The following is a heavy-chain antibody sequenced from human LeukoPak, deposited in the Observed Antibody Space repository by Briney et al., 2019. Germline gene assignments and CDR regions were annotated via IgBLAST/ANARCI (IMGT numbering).Heavy chain of an antibody. CDR1: GYSISSGYY. J-gene: IGHJ4*02. CDR3: ARGIWRWFGESSPYYFDY. D-gene: IGHD3-10*01. Sequence: SETLSLTCTVSGYSISSGYYWGWIRQPPGKGLEWIGSIYHSGSTYYNPSLKSRVTISVDTSKNQFSLKLSSVTAADTAVYYCARGIWRWFGESSPYYFDYWGQGTLVTVSS. V-gene: IGHV4-38-2*02. CDR2: IYHSGST.